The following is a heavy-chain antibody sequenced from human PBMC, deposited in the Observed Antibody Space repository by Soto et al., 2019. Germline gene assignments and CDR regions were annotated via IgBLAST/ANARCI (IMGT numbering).Heavy chain of an antibody. J-gene: IGHJ5*02. D-gene: IGHD1-7*01. CDR2: ISWNSGSI. V-gene: IGHV3-9*01. CDR1: GFTFDDYA. CDR3: AKDWHPSGTGTTGWFDP. Sequence: EVQLVESGGGLVQPGRSLRLSCAASGFTFDDYAMHWVRQAPGKGLEWVSGISWNSGSIGYADSVKGRFTISRDNAKNSLYLQMNSLRAEDTALYYCAKDWHPSGTGTTGWFDPWGQGTLVTVSS.